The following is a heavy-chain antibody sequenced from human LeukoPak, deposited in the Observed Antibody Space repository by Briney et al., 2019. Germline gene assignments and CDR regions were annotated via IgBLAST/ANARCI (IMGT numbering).Heavy chain of an antibody. CDR1: GFTFSGFA. Sequence: GGSLRLSCAASGFTFSGFAMSWVRRTPGKGLEWVSGISGSGDNTLYADSVKGRFTISRDNAKNSLYLQMNSLRAEDTAVYYCARHRVIDAFDIWGQGTMVTVSS. D-gene: IGHD2-21*01. J-gene: IGHJ3*02. CDR2: ISGSGDNT. CDR3: ARHRVIDAFDI. V-gene: IGHV3-23*01.